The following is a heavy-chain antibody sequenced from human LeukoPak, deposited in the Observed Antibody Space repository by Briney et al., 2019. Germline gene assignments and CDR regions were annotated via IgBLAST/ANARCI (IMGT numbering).Heavy chain of an antibody. V-gene: IGHV3-23*01. D-gene: IGHD2-2*01. CDR1: GFTFSIYA. J-gene: IGHJ6*03. Sequence: TGGSLRLSCAASGFTFSIYAMSWVRQAPGKGLELVSGIGGRGSPTYYADSVKGRFTISRDNDKNRLDLQMDTLRAEDTAVYYCAKSDGALPEARYYYMDVWGKGTTVTVSS. CDR2: IGGRGSPT. CDR3: AKSDGALPEARYYYMDV.